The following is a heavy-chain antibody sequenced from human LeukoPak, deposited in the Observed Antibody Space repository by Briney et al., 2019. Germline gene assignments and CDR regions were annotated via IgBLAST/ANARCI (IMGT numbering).Heavy chain of an antibody. CDR2: INHSGST. J-gene: IGHJ4*02. CDR1: GGSISSYY. D-gene: IGHD3-10*01. CDR3: ASSARYYYGSGSYRRGYYFDY. Sequence: PSETLSLTCTVSGGSISSYYWSWIRQPPGKGLEWIGEINHSGSTNYNPSLKSRVTISVDTSKNQFSLKLSSVTAADTAVYYCASSARYYYGSGSYRRGYYFDYWGQGTLVTVSS. V-gene: IGHV4-34*01.